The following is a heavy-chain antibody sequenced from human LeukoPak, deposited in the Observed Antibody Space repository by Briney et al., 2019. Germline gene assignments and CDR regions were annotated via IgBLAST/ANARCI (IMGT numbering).Heavy chain of an antibody. CDR2: IYTSGST. D-gene: IGHD2-15*01. CDR3: AKDMPEYCSGGSCSVY. CDR1: GGSISSYY. J-gene: IGHJ4*02. V-gene: IGHV4-4*07. Sequence: SETLSLTCAVSGGSISSYYWSWIRQPAGKGLEWIGRIYTSGSTNYNPSLKSRVTMSVDTSKNQFSLKLSSVTAADTAVYYCAKDMPEYCSGGSCSVYWGQGTLVTVSS.